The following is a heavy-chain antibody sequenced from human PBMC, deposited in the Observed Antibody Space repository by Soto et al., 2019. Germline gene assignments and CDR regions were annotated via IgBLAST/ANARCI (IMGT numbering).Heavy chain of an antibody. CDR2: VNPHSGAT. CDR3: ARPPNPWEPYAFHI. D-gene: IGHD1-26*01. V-gene: IGHV1-2*04. Sequence: QEQLVQSGAEVKKPGASVRVACKASGYTFTDYYIHWVRQAPGHGLEWMGWVNPHSGATKFAQKCQGSVTMTSDMSISTAYMDLSGLKSDDTAVYYCARPPNPWEPYAFHIWGHGTLVTVSS. J-gene: IGHJ3*02. CDR1: GYTFTDYY.